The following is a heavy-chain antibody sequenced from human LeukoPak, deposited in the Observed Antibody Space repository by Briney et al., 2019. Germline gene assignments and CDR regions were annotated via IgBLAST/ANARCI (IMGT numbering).Heavy chain of an antibody. CDR1: GYTFTSYD. V-gene: IGHV1-69*05. D-gene: IGHD6-13*01. CDR2: IIPIFGTA. J-gene: IGHJ5*02. Sequence: ASVKVSCKASGYTFTSYDINWVRQAPGQGLEWMGGIIPIFGTAYYAQKLQGRVTITTDESTSTPYIELSSLRSQGTAVYYCASDLGGYSRRGFDPWGQGTLVTVSS. CDR3: ASDLGGYSRRGFDP.